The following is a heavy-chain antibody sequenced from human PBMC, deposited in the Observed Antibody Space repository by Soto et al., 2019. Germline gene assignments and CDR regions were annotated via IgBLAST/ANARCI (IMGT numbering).Heavy chain of an antibody. CDR3: ARISFSGYVQYYFDY. D-gene: IGHD5-12*01. Sequence: ASVKVSCKASGYTFSSYYMHWVRQAPGQGLEYMGIINPSGGSTSYAQKFQGRVTMTRDTSTSTAYMDPVDTATYYCARISFSGYVQYYFDYWGQGTLVTVSS. V-gene: IGHV1-46*01. CDR1: GYTFSSYY. J-gene: IGHJ4*02. CDR2: INPSGGST.